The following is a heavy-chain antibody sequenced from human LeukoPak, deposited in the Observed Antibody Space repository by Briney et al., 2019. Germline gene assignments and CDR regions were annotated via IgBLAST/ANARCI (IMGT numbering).Heavy chain of an antibody. V-gene: IGHV3-30*18. CDR3: AKGTYYYGSTESTGSWYFDL. Sequence: GGSLRLSCAASGFTFSSYGMHWVRQAPGKGLEWVAVISYDGSNKYYADSVKGRFTISSDNSKNTLYLQMNSLRAEDTAVYYCAKGTYYYGSTESTGSWYFDLWGRGTLVTVSS. CDR2: ISYDGSNK. CDR1: GFTFSSYG. J-gene: IGHJ2*01. D-gene: IGHD3-10*01.